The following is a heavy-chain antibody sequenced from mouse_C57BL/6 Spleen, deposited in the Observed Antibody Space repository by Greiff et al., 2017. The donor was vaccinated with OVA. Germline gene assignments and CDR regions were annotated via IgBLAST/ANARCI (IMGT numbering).Heavy chain of an antibody. CDR1: GYTFTSYW. CDR3: ARGRYDYDGYYAMDD. D-gene: IGHD2-4*01. V-gene: IGHV1-69*01. CDR2: IDPSDSST. J-gene: IGHJ4*01. Sequence: QVQLQQSGAELVMPGASVKLSCKASGYTFTSYWMHWVKQRPGQGLEWIGTIDPSDSSTNYNQKFKGKSTVAVDNSSSTAYMQLSSLTSEDSAVYYGARGRYDYDGYYAMDDWGQGTSVTVSS.